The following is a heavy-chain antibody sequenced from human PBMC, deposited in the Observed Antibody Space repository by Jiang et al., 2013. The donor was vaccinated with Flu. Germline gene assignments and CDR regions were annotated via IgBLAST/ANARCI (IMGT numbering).Heavy chain of an antibody. CDR3: ARVGECSGDKCFSLGFDP. CDR2: INTYSGDT. D-gene: IGHD3-16*01. Sequence: SGAEVKKPGASVKVSCKASGYTFTNNGIGWVRQAPGQGLEWMGWINTYSGDTVYSEKVRGRVTLTTDTSTSTAYMELRSLRSDDTAVYYCARVGECSGDKCFSLGFDPWGQGTLVTVSS. V-gene: IGHV1-18*04. J-gene: IGHJ5*02. CDR1: GYTFTNNG.